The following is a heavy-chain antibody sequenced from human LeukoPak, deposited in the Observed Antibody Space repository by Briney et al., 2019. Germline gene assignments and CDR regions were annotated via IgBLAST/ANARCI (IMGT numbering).Heavy chain of an antibody. CDR2: IYYSGST. V-gene: IGHV4-39*07. D-gene: IGHD6-13*01. CDR1: GGSISSSSYY. Sequence: SETLSLTCTVSGGSISSSSYYWGWIRQPPGKGLEWIGSIYYSGSTYYNPSLKSRVTISVDTSKNQFSLKLSSVTAADTAVYYCAREGGSSSSEGFDYWGQGTLVTVSS. CDR3: AREGGSSSSEGFDY. J-gene: IGHJ4*02.